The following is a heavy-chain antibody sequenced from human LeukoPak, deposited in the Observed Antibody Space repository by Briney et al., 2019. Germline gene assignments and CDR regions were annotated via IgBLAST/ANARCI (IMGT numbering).Heavy chain of an antibody. CDR2: ITSYNGNT. J-gene: IGHJ4*02. CDR1: GYTFTSYG. D-gene: IGHD6-19*01. CDR3: ARGGSGWDLDY. V-gene: IGHV1-18*01. Sequence: ASVKVSRKASGYTFTSYGFSWVRQAPGQGLEWMGWITSYNGNTKYAQKLQGRVTMTTDTSTSTAYMELRSLGSDDTAVYYCARGGSGWDLDYWGQGTLVTVSS.